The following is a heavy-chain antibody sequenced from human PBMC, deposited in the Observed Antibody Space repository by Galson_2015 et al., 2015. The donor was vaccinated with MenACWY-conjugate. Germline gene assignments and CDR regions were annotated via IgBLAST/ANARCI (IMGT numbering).Heavy chain of an antibody. D-gene: IGHD1-26*01. CDR1: GFTFSPYR. CDR2: ISFDGSNE. V-gene: IGHV3-30*01. J-gene: IGHJ6*03. CDR3: ARGRGALYYYMDV. Sequence: SLRLSCAASGFTFSPYRMHWVRQAPGKGLEWVTLISFDGSNEYYADSVKGRFTISRDDSKHTLYLQMNSLRAKDTAVYYCARGRGALYYYMDVWGKGTTVTVSS.